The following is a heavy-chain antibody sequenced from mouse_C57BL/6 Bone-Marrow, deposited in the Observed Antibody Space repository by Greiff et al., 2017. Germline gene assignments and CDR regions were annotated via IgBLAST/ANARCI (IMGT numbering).Heavy chain of an antibody. CDR1: GYTFTSYG. Sequence: VKVVESGAELARPGASVKLSCKASGYTFTSYGISWVKQRTGQGLEWIGEIYPRSGNTYYNEKFKGKDTLTADKSSSTAYMELRSLTSEDSAVYFCARKLGRGFDYWGQGTTLTVSS. CDR2: IYPRSGNT. V-gene: IGHV1-81*01. J-gene: IGHJ2*01. CDR3: ARKLGRGFDY. D-gene: IGHD4-1*01.